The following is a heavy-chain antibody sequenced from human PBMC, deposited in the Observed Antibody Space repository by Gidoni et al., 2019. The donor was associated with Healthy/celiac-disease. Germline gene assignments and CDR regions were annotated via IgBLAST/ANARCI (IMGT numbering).Heavy chain of an antibody. Sequence: QVQLVESGGGVVQPGRSLRLSCAAFGFTFSSYGMHGVRQAPGKGREWVAVISYDGSNKYYADSVKGRFTISRDNSKNTLYLQMNSLRAEDTAVYYCAKDKFLEWLIDYWGQGTLVTVSS. CDR1: GFTFSSYG. CDR2: ISYDGSNK. D-gene: IGHD3-3*01. CDR3: AKDKFLEWLIDY. J-gene: IGHJ4*02. V-gene: IGHV3-30*18.